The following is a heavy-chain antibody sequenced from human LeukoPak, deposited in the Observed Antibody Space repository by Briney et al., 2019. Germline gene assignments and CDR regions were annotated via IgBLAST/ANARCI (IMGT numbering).Heavy chain of an antibody. D-gene: IGHD3-10*01. V-gene: IGHV3-30*02. J-gene: IGHJ4*02. CDR2: IRYDGSNK. CDR1: GFTFSSYG. CDR3: AKDGEEWGSGSYYTDY. Sequence: GGSLRLSCAASGFTFSSYGMHWVRQAPGKGLEWVAFIRYDGSNKYYADSVKGRFTISRDNSKNTLYLQMNSLRAEDTAVYYCAKDGEEWGSGSYYTDYWGQGTLVTVSS.